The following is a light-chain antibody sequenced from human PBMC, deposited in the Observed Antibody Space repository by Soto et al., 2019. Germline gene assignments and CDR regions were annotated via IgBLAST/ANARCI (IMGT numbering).Light chain of an antibody. CDR3: QQYSTYTPRT. Sequence: DIQMTQSPSTLSGSVGDRVTITCRASQTISSWLARYQQKPGKAPKILIYKASSLESGVPSRFSGSGSGTEFTLTISSLQPDDFATYYCQQYSTYTPRTFGQGTKVDIK. CDR1: QTISSW. J-gene: IGKJ1*01. CDR2: KAS. V-gene: IGKV1-5*03.